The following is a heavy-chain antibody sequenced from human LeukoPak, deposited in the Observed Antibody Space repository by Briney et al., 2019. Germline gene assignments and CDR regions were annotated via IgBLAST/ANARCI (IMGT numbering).Heavy chain of an antibody. V-gene: IGHV4-34*01. D-gene: IGHD4-17*01. J-gene: IGHJ6*03. CDR2: INHSGST. Sequence: SETLSLTCVVYGGSFSGYYCSWIRQPPGKGLEWIGEINHSGSTNYNSSLKSRVTISVDTSKNQFSLKLSSVTAADTAVYYCARAYGDYYYYYYYMDVWGKGTTVTVSS. CDR1: GGSFSGYY. CDR3: ARAYGDYYYYYYYMDV.